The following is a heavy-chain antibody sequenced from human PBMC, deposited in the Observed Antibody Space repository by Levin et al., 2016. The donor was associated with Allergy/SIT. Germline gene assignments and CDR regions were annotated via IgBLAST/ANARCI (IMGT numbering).Heavy chain of an antibody. D-gene: IGHD1/OR15-1a*01. CDR3: ATVLVSGTIEVPLYY. Sequence: ASVKVSCKTSGFTFTHYYLHWVRQAPGQGLEWMGILYPGRGSATLAQKFQGRVTMTTDTSTSTLFMELSGLKSEDTAVYYCATVLVSGTIEVPLYYWGQGTLVTVSS. CDR1: GFTFTHYY. CDR2: LYPGRGSA. V-gene: IGHV1-46*01. J-gene: IGHJ4*02.